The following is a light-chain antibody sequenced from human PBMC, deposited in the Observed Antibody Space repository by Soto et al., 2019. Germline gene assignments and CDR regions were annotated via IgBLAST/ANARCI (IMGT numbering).Light chain of an antibody. CDR3: QQYGSSSWT. CDR2: GAS. CDR1: QSVRSSY. Sequence: EIVLTQSPGTLSFPPGERATLSCRASQSVRSSYLAWYQQKFGQAPRLLIYGASSRATGIPDRFSGSGSGTDFTLTISRLEPEDLAVYYCQQYGSSSWTFGQGTKVEIK. J-gene: IGKJ1*01. V-gene: IGKV3-20*01.